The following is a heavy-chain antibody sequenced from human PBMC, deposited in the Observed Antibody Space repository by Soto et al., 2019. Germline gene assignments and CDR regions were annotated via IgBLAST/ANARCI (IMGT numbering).Heavy chain of an antibody. V-gene: IGHV3-9*01. J-gene: IGHJ4*02. Sequence: EVQLVESGGGLVQPGRSLRLSCAASGFTFDAYAMHWVRQAPGKGLEWVSGISWNSGSIGYADSVKGRFTISRDNAKNSLYLQMNGLGVEDTALYYCAKDRDSSGWLGFDFWGQGTLVTVFS. CDR1: GFTFDAYA. CDR3: AKDRDSSGWLGFDF. CDR2: ISWNSGSI. D-gene: IGHD6-19*01.